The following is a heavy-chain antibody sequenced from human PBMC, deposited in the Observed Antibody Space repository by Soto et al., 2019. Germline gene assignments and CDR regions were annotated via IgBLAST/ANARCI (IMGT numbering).Heavy chain of an antibody. V-gene: IGHV4-31*03. CDR1: CGSISSDGYY. Sequence: SETLSLTCTVSCGSISSDGYYWNWIRQRRGKGLDWIGNIYYRGNTKYNPSIKSRIIMSRDMSENQFSLKLTSVTAADTAVYYCARGWDYYGKDVWGQGTTVTVSS. D-gene: IGHD3-16*01. CDR2: IYYRGNT. J-gene: IGHJ6*02. CDR3: ARGWDYYGKDV.